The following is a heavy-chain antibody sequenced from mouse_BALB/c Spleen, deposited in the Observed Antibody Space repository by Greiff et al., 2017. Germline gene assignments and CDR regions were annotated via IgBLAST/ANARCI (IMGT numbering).Heavy chain of an antibody. Sequence: VQLKQSGPELVKPGASVKMSCKASGYTFTSYVMHWVKQKPGQGLEWIGYINPYNDGTKYNEKFKGKATLTTDEASSTAYMALSSLTSEDSAVYYCAKGEYYGYIDNWGQGTTLTVSS. CDR1: GYTFTSYV. CDR2: INPYNDGT. J-gene: IGHJ2*01. V-gene: IGHV1-14*01. D-gene: IGHD1-1*01. CDR3: AKGEYYGYIDN.